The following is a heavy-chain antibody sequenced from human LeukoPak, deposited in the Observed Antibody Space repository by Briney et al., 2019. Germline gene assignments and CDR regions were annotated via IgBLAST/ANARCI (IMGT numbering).Heavy chain of an antibody. CDR3: ARVSYYYDSSGYYTYDY. Sequence: GGSLRLSCAASGFSFSTSWMHWVRLAPGKGLLWVSRIHSDGTTTIYADSVKGRFTISRDNTKNTLYLQMNSLRAEDTAVYYCARVSYYYDSSGYYTYDYWGQGTLVTVSS. J-gene: IGHJ4*02. CDR2: IHSDGTTT. CDR1: GFSFSTSW. D-gene: IGHD3-22*01. V-gene: IGHV3-74*01.